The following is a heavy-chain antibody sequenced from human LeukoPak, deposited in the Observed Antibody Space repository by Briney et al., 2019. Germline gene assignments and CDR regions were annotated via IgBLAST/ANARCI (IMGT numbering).Heavy chain of an antibody. J-gene: IGHJ4*02. Sequence: ASVKVSCKASGGTFSSYAISWVRQGPGQGLEWMGRIIPIFGIANYAQKFQGRVTITADKSTSTAYMELTSLRSEDTAVYYYTRRLRPAAPFHYWGQGTLVTVSS. CDR3: TRRLRPAAPFHY. D-gene: IGHD2-2*01. CDR2: IIPIFGIA. V-gene: IGHV1-69*10. CDR1: GGTFSSYA.